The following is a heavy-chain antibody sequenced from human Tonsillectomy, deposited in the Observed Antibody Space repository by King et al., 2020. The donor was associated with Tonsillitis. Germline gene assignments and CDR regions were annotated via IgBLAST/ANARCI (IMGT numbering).Heavy chain of an antibody. CDR3: ARGHFPRYYYYGMDV. D-gene: IGHD3-16*02. V-gene: IGHV1-8*01. Sequence: VQLVESGAEVKKPGASVKVSCKASGYTFPSYDINWVRQATGQGLEWMGWMNPNSGNRGYAQKFQGRVTMTRNTSISTAYMELSSLRSEDTAVYYCARGHFPRYYYYGMDVWGQGTTVTVSS. J-gene: IGHJ6*02. CDR2: MNPNSGNR. CDR1: GYTFPSYD.